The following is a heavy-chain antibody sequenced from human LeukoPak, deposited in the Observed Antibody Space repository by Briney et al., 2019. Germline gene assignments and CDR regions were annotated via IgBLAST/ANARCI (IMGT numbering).Heavy chain of an antibody. CDR1: GGSISSYY. J-gene: IGHJ5*02. CDR2: IYYSGST. CDR3: AQLTNGDYLNHWFDP. D-gene: IGHD4-17*01. V-gene: IGHV4-59*01. Sequence: SETLSLTCTVSGGSISSYYWSWIRQPPGKGLEWIGYIYYSGSTNYNPSLKSRVTISVDTSKNQFSLKLSSVTAADTAVYYCAQLTNGDYLNHWFDPWGQGTLVTVSS.